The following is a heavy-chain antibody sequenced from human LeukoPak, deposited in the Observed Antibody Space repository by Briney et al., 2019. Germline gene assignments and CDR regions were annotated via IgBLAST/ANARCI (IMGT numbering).Heavy chain of an antibody. V-gene: IGHV5-51*01. J-gene: IGHJ4*02. Sequence: WESLKISWNGSGYNFTSYWIDLVRQIPGKGLEWMGIIYPGDSDTRYSPFFQGQVTISADKSISTADLQWSSLKASDTAMYYCARHREYSSSRYAVFPVDYWGQGTLVTVSS. CDR3: ARHREYSSSRYAVFPVDY. CDR1: GYNFTSYW. D-gene: IGHD6-13*01. CDR2: IYPGDSDT.